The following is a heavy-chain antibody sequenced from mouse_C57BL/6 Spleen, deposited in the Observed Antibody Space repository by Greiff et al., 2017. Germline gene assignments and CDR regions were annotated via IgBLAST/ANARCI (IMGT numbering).Heavy chain of an antibody. CDR1: GYTFTSYW. V-gene: IGHV1-50*01. J-gene: IGHJ2*01. CDR3: ARGALSYIDY. Sequence: QVQLQQPGAELVKPGASVKLSCKASGYTFTSYWMQWVKQRPGQGLEWIGEIDPSDSYTNYNQKFKGKATLTVDTSSSTAYMQLSSLTSEDSAVYYCARGALSYIDYWGQGTTLTVSS. CDR2: IDPSDSYT.